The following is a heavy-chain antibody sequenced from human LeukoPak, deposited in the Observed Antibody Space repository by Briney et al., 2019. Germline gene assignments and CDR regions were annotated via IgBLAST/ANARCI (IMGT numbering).Heavy chain of an antibody. CDR1: GGSISSYY. J-gene: IGHJ4*02. CDR2: IYYSGST. Sequence: PSETLSLTCTVSGGSISSYYWSWIQQPPGKGLEWIGYIYYSGSTNYNASLKSRVTISVDTSKDQFSLELTSVTTADTAVYYCARGTDYSKALDYWGRGTLVTVSS. CDR3: ARGTDYSKALDY. V-gene: IGHV4-59*01. D-gene: IGHD4-11*01.